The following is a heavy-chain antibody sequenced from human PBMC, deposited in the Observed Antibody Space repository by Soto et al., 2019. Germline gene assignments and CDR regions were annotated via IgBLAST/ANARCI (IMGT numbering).Heavy chain of an antibody. CDR3: ARHRFDDGVLMVDASDY. V-gene: IGHV4-39*01. CDR2: SPHGGT. CDR1: GGSNSGSSDY. D-gene: IGHD2-8*01. Sequence: SERVSLTGIVAGGSNSGSSDYWGWIRQPPGKGLEWVGSSPHGGTFYDSSLKSRVAIFVDMSKNQISLELTSVTAADTAVYYCARHRFDDGVLMVDASDYWCQGTPVTVSS. J-gene: IGHJ4*02.